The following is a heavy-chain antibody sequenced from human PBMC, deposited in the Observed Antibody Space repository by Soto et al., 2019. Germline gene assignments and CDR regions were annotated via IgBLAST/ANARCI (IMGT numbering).Heavy chain of an antibody. CDR3: ARDSHSGYDFDY. D-gene: IGHD5-12*01. Sequence: SETLSLTCTVSGGSISSYYWSWIRQPPGKGLEWIGYIYYSGSTNYNPSLKSRVTISVDTSKNQFSLKLSSVTAADTAVYYCARDSHSGYDFDYWGQGTLVTVSS. CDR2: IYYSGST. J-gene: IGHJ4*02. CDR1: GGSISSYY. V-gene: IGHV4-59*01.